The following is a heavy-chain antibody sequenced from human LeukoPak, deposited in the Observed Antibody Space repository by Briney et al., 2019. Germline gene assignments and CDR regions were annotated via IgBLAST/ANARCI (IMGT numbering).Heavy chain of an antibody. Sequence: PGGSLRLSCAASGFTSSSYGMSWVRQAPGKGLEWISAISSGGGSTYYIDSVKGRFTISRDNSKNTLFLQVNSLRVEDTAVYYCAKLPVAGLYFDYWGQGTQVTVSP. D-gene: IGHD6-19*01. CDR1: GFTSSSYG. V-gene: IGHV3-23*01. J-gene: IGHJ4*02. CDR3: AKLPVAGLYFDY. CDR2: ISSGGGST.